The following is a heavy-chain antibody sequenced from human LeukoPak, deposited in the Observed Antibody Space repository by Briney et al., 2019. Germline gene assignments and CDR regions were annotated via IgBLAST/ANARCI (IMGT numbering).Heavy chain of an antibody. D-gene: IGHD6-19*01. Sequence: GGSLRLSCTVSGFTVSSNSMSWVRQAPGKGLEWVSFIYSDNTHYSDSVKGRFTISRDSSKNTLYLQMNSLRAEDTAVYYCAREGGQWLVSDYWGQGTLVTVSS. CDR1: GFTVSSNS. V-gene: IGHV3-66*03. CDR2: IYSDNT. CDR3: AREGGQWLVSDY. J-gene: IGHJ4*02.